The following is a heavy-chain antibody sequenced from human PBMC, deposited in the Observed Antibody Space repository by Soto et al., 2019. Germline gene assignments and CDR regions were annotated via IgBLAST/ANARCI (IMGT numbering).Heavy chain of an antibody. Sequence: QVQLQESRPGLVKPSETLSLTCTVPGGSISSYYWSWIRQPAGKGLEWIGRIYTSGSTNYNPSLKRRVIRSVDTAKDHFALKLSSVTAADTAVYYCAREHNYGAVEFDPWGQGTLVTVSS. V-gene: IGHV4-4*07. D-gene: IGHD3-10*01. CDR3: AREHNYGAVEFDP. J-gene: IGHJ5*02. CDR1: GGSISSYY. CDR2: IYTSGST.